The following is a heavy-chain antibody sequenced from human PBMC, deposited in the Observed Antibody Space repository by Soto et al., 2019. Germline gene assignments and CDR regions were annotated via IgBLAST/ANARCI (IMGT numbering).Heavy chain of an antibody. CDR1: GGSISSYY. J-gene: IGHJ2*01. V-gene: IGHV4-59*01. D-gene: IGHD4-17*01. CDR3: ARVTYDYGDYYWYFDL. Sequence: QVQLQESGPGLVKPSETLSLTCTVSGGSISSYYWSWIRQPPGKGLEWIGYIYYSGSTNYNPSLKSRVTISVDTSKNQFSLKLSSVTAADTAVYYCARVTYDYGDYYWYFDLWGRGTLVTVSS. CDR2: IYYSGST.